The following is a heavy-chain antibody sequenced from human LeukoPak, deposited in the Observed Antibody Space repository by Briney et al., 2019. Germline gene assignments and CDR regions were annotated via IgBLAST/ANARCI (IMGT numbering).Heavy chain of an antibody. Sequence: GGSLRLSCAASGFTFSTFAMSWVRQAPGKGLEWVSAISGSGGGTYYADSVKGRFTISRDNAKSSLFLQMNSLRAEDTGVYYCARATFSSSGHSYWGQGTLVTVSS. J-gene: IGHJ4*02. CDR2: ISGSGGGT. V-gene: IGHV3-23*01. CDR3: ARATFSSSGHSY. CDR1: GFTFSTFA. D-gene: IGHD6-13*01.